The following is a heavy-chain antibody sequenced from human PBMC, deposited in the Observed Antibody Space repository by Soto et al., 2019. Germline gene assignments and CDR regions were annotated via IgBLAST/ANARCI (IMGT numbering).Heavy chain of an antibody. CDR1: GYSFTSYW. Sequence: PGESLKISCKGSGYSFTSYWIGWVRQMPGKGLEWMGIIYPGDSDTRYSPSFQGQVTISADKSISTAYLQWSSLKASDTAMYYCARRSYSNYAPYYYYGMDVWGQGTTVTVSS. D-gene: IGHD4-4*01. CDR3: ARRSYSNYAPYYYYGMDV. J-gene: IGHJ6*02. CDR2: IYPGDSDT. V-gene: IGHV5-51*01.